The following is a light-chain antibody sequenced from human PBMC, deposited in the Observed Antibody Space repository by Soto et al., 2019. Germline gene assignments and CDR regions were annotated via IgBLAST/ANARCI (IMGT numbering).Light chain of an antibody. CDR1: ETINKY. CDR3: QQSYKTLQT. Sequence: DIQMTQSPSSLSASIGDRVTITCRASETINKYLNWYQQKPGKPPKLLIYTSSTLPSGVPSRFSGSRPGTNFTLTINSLQPEDFATYYCQQSYKTLQTFGPGT. CDR2: TSS. V-gene: IGKV1-39*01. J-gene: IGKJ1*01.